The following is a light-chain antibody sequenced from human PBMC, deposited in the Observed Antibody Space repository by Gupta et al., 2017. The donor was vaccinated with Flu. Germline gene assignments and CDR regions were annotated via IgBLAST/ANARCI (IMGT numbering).Light chain of an antibody. CDR3: QQRSNWPPT. J-gene: IGKJ4*01. Sequence: GERATLSCRASQSVSSYLAWYQQKPGQAPRLLVYDASNRATAIPARFSGSGSGTDFTLNISSLEPEDFAVYYCQQRSNWPPTFGGGTKVEIK. CDR2: DAS. V-gene: IGKV3-11*01. CDR1: QSVSSY.